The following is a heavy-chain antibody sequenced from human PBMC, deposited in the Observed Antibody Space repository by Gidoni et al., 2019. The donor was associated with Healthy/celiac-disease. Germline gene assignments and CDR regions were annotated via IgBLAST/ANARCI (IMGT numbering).Heavy chain of an antibody. D-gene: IGHD2-2*01. V-gene: IGHV4-59*01. CDR2: IYYSGST. CDR1: GGSISRYY. Sequence: QVQLQESGTGLVKPSETLSLTCTVPGGSISRYYWSWIRQHPGKGLELIGYIYYSGSTNYNPSLKSRVTISVDTSKNQFSMKLSSVTAADTSVYYCARALGYCSSTSGYEFDYWGQGTLVTVSS. CDR3: ARALGYCSSTSGYEFDY. J-gene: IGHJ4*02.